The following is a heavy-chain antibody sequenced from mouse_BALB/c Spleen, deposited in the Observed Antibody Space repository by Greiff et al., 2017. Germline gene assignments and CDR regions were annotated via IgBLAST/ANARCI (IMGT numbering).Heavy chain of an antibody. V-gene: IGHV1-7*01. J-gene: IGHJ4*01. CDR1: GYTFTSYW. CDR2: INPSTGYT. D-gene: IGHD2-14*01. Sequence: QVQLQESGAELVQPGASLKMSCKASGYTFTSYWMYWVKQRPGQGLEWIGYINPSTGYTEYNQKLKVKATLTADKSTSTAYMQLSSLTSEDSAVYYCARCNRYYYAMDYWGQGTSVTVSS. CDR3: ARCNRYYYAMDY.